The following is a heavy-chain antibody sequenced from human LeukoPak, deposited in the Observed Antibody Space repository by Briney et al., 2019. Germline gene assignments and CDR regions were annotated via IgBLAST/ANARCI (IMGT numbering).Heavy chain of an antibody. CDR2: IYPGDSET. J-gene: IGHJ4*02. D-gene: IGHD6-13*01. CDR3: ARQARGSSWSAFDY. V-gene: IGHV5-51*01. CDR1: GYSFTSSW. Sequence: GESLKISCKGSGYSFTSSWIGWVRQMPGKGLEWMGIIYPGDSETRYSPSFQGQVTMSADKSISTAYLQWSSLKASDTAMYYCARQARGSSWSAFDYWGQGTLVTVSS.